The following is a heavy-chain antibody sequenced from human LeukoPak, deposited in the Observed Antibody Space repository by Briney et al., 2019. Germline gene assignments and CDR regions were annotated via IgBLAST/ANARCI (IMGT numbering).Heavy chain of an antibody. V-gene: IGHV3-30-3*01. D-gene: IGHD4-17*01. Sequence: GGSLRLSCAASGFTFSSYAMHWVRQAPGKGLEWVAVISYDGSNKYYADSVKGRFTISRDNSKNTLYLQMNSLRAEDTAVYYCARDIEVGMTTLVGDYMDVWGKGTTVTVSS. CDR2: ISYDGSNK. CDR1: GFTFSSYA. CDR3: ARDIEVGMTTLVGDYMDV. J-gene: IGHJ6*03.